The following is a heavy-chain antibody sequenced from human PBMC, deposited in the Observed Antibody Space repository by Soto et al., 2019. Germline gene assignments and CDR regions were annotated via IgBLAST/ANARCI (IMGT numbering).Heavy chain of an antibody. CDR3: AKARGSSTPAPGSY. D-gene: IGHD2-2*01. V-gene: IGHV3-23*01. CDR1: GFTFITYA. Sequence: EVQLLESGGGLVQPGESLRLFCAASGFTFITYAMSWVRQAPGKGLEWVSVISGSGGDTYYADSVKGRFTIARDNSKNTLSLQMNSLRAEDTAVYYCAKARGSSTPAPGSYWGQGTQVTVSS. J-gene: IGHJ1*01. CDR2: ISGSGGDT.